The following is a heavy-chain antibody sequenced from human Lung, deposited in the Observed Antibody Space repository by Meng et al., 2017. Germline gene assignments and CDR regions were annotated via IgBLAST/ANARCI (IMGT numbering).Heavy chain of an antibody. Sequence: QGLLQGWGGGLLKPSETLALACGVSGGSFSDYYWSWIRQPPGKGLEWSGEINHSGSTNYNLSLESRATISVDTSQNNLSLKLSSVTAADSAVYYCARGPTTMAHDFDYWGQGTLVTVSS. CDR2: INHSGST. CDR3: ARGPTTMAHDFDY. D-gene: IGHD4-11*01. J-gene: IGHJ4*02. CDR1: GGSFSDYY. V-gene: IGHV4-34*01.